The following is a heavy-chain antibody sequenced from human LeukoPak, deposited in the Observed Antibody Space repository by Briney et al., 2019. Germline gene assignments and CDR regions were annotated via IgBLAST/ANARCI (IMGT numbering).Heavy chain of an antibody. CDR3: ARATERVLLWFGKKYYFDY. CDR1: GYTFTSYD. J-gene: IGHJ4*02. V-gene: IGHV1-8*01. Sequence: ASVKVSCKASGYTFTSYDINWVRQATGQGLEWMARMNPNSGNTGYAQKFQGRVTMTRNTSISTAYMELSSLRSEDTAVYYCARATERVLLWFGKKYYFDYWGQGTLVTVSS. D-gene: IGHD3-10*01. CDR2: MNPNSGNT.